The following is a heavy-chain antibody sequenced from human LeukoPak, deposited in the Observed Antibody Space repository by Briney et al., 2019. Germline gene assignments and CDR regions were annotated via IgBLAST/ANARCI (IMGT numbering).Heavy chain of an antibody. CDR1: GYTFTSYG. CDR2: MSAYNGNT. D-gene: IGHD2-2*01. J-gene: IGHJ3*02. Sequence: ASVKVSCKASGYTFTSYGISWVRQAPGQGLEWMGWMSAYNGNTNYAQKFQGRVTMTRDTSTSTVYMELSSLRSEDTAVYYCAREELVVVPAAMGDAFDIWGQGTMVTVSS. V-gene: IGHV1-18*01. CDR3: AREELVVVPAAMGDAFDI.